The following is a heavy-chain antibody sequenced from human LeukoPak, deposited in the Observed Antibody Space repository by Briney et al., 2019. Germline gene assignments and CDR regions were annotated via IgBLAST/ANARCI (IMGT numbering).Heavy chain of an antibody. D-gene: IGHD2-2*01. J-gene: IGHJ5*02. CDR2: ISGSGGST. V-gene: IGHV3-23*01. CDR1: GFTFSSYA. Sequence: PGGSLRLSCAASGFTFSSYAMSWVRQAPGKGLEWVSAISGSGGSTYYADSVKGRFTISRDNPKNTLYLQMNSLRAEDTAVYYCEPDIVVVPAALEYNWFDPWGQGTLVTVSS. CDR3: EPDIVVVPAALEYNWFDP.